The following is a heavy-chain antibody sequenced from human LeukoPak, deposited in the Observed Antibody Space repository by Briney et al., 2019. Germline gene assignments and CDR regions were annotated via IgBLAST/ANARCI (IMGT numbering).Heavy chain of an antibody. V-gene: IGHV3-30*02. CDR3: AKDYPAGTDYFDY. J-gene: IGHJ4*02. Sequence: GGSLRLSCAASGFTFSSYGMHWVRQAPGKGLEWVAFIRYDGSNKYYADSVKGRFTISRDNSKNTLYLQMNSLRAEDTAVYYCAKDYPAGTDYFDYWGQGTLVTVSS. D-gene: IGHD1-1*01. CDR2: IRYDGSNK. CDR1: GFTFSSYG.